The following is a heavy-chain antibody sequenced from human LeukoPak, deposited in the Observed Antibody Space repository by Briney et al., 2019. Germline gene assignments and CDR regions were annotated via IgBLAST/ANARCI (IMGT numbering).Heavy chain of an antibody. V-gene: IGHV4-30-4*08. D-gene: IGHD3-10*01. CDR1: GGSISSSSYY. CDR2: IYYSGST. CDR3: ARNYGSAIDY. J-gene: IGHJ4*02. Sequence: SETLSLTCTVSGGSISSSSYYWGWIRQPPGKGLEWIGYIYYSGSTYYNPSLKSRVTISVDTSKNQFSLKLSSVTAADTAVYYCARNYGSAIDYWGQGTLVTVSS.